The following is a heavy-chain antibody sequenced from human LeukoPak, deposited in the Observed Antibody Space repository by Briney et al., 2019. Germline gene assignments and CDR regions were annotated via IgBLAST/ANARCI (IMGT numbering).Heavy chain of an antibody. J-gene: IGHJ4*02. Sequence: GGSLRLSCAASGFTFSSYAMSWVRQAPGKGLEYVSTINAVDTNTYYADSVKGRFTVSRDNSKNTLYLQLNRLRAEDTAVYYCAKQFLDANWGQGTLVTVSS. D-gene: IGHD5-24*01. V-gene: IGHV3-23*01. CDR1: GFTFSSYA. CDR3: AKQFLDAN. CDR2: INAVDTNT.